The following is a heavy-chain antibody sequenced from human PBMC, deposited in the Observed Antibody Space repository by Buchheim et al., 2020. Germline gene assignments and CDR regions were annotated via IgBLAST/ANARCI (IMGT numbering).Heavy chain of an antibody. CDR3: ARGLYGSGSYRAPGA. J-gene: IGHJ4*02. Sequence: QVQLQQWGAGLLKPSETLSLTCAVYGGSMSGYYWRWSWIRQPPGKGLEWIGEINHSGSTNYNPSLKSRVTISVDTSKNQFSLKLSSVTAADTAVYYCARGLYGSGSYRAPGAWGQGTL. CDR2: INHSGST. CDR1: GGSMSGYY. D-gene: IGHD3-10*01. V-gene: IGHV4-34*01.